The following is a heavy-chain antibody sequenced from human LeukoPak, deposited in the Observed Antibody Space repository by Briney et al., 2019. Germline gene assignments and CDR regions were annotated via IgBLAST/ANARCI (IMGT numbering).Heavy chain of an antibody. CDR1: GFTFSNYG. V-gene: IGHV3-30*02. CDR2: IRYDGRSK. J-gene: IGHJ5*02. Sequence: GGSLRLSCAASGFTFSNYGMHWVRQAPGKGLEWVAFIRYDGRSKYYAESVKGRFTISRDNAKNSLYLQMNSLRAEDTAVYSCARGADGVSSNSRGWFDPWGQGTLVTVSS. CDR3: ARGADGVSSNSRGWFDP. D-gene: IGHD2-15*01.